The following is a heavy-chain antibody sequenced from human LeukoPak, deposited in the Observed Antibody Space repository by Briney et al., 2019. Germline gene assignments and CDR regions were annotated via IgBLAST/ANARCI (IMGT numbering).Heavy chain of an antibody. CDR3: ARENCSGGSCYSHCDY. CDR1: GFTFSSYS. D-gene: IGHD2-15*01. J-gene: IGHJ4*02. V-gene: IGHV3-21*01. CDR2: ISSSSSYI. Sequence: GGSLRLSCAASGFTFSSYSMNWVRQAPGKGLEWVSSISSSSSYIYYADSVKGRFTISRDNAKNSLYLQMNSLRAEDTAVYYCARENCSGGSCYSHCDYWGQGTLVTVSS.